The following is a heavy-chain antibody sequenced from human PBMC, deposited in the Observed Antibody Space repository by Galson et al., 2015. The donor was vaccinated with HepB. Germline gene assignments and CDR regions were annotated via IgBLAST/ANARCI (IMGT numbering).Heavy chain of an antibody. CDR3: ARDQVWYIAVAGAPSIAYGMDV. CDR2: IIPILGIA. J-gene: IGHJ6*02. V-gene: IGHV1-69*04. CDR1: GGTFSSYA. Sequence: SVKVSCKASGGTFSSYAISWVRQAPGQGLEWMGRIIPILGIANYAQKFQGRVTITADKSTSTAYMELSSLRSEDTAVYYCARDQVWYIAVAGAPSIAYGMDVWGQGTTVTVSS. D-gene: IGHD6-19*01.